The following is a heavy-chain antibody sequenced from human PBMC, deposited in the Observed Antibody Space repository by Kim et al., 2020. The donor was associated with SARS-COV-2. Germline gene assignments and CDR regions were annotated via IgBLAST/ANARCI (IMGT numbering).Heavy chain of an antibody. Sequence: SETLSLTCAVYGGSFSGYYWSWIRQPPGKGLEWIGEINHSGSTNYNPSLKSRVTISVDTSKNQFSLKLSSVTAADTAVYYCARGWVLYCSSTSCYVKWRLGVWYFDLWGRGTLVTVSA. J-gene: IGHJ2*01. CDR1: GGSFSGYY. CDR2: INHSGST. V-gene: IGHV4-34*01. D-gene: IGHD2-2*01. CDR3: ARGWVLYCSSTSCYVKWRLGVWYFDL.